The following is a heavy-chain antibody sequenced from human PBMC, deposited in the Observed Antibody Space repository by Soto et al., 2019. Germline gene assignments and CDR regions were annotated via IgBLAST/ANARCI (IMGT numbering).Heavy chain of an antibody. CDR3: ARVAVRYDILTGYFDY. D-gene: IGHD3-9*01. J-gene: IGHJ4*02. Sequence: PGGSLRLSCAASGFTFSSYSMNWVRQAPGKGLEWVSSISSSSSYIYYADSVKGRFTISGDNAKNSLYLQMNSLRAEDTAVYYCARVAVRYDILTGYFDYWGQGTLVTAPQ. CDR2: ISSSSSYI. CDR1: GFTFSSYS. V-gene: IGHV3-21*01.